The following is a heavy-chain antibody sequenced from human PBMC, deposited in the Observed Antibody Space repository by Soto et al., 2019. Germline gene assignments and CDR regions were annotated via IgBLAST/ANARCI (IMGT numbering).Heavy chain of an antibody. CDR1: GGTFRSNA. Sequence: QVQLVQSGTEVKKPGSSVKVSCKASGGTFRSNAISWVRQAPGQGLEWMGGLIPIFGTTNYAQKFQGRVTITADESASTAYMELSSLRSDDTAVHYCASLPSFYYGSGYGMDVWGQGTTVTVSS. CDR2: LIPIFGTT. D-gene: IGHD3-10*01. V-gene: IGHV1-69*01. CDR3: ASLPSFYYGSGYGMDV. J-gene: IGHJ6*02.